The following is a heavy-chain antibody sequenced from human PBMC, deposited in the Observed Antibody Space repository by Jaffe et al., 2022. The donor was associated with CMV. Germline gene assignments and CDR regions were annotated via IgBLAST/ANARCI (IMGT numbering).Heavy chain of an antibody. CDR1: GFSLSRSGVT. J-gene: IGHJ4*02. D-gene: IGHD3-16*02. CDR2: IYWDDDK. CDR3: VHGRTDYDSVWTSYRYNHQCYFDS. V-gene: IGHV2-5*02. Sequence: QITLKESGPTLVKPTQTLTLTCTFSGFSLSRSGVTVGWIRQPPGKALEWLALIYWDDDKRYSPSVKSRVTITKDTSKNQVVLTMTNMDPVDTATYYCVHGRTDYDSVWTSYRYNHQCYFDSWGQGTLVTVSS.